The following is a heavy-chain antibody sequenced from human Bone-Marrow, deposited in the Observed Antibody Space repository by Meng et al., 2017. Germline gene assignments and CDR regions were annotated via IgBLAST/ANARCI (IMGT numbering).Heavy chain of an antibody. CDR1: GFTFSNYW. CDR3: ARIPAGTGETGD. J-gene: IGHJ4*02. D-gene: IGHD7-27*01. V-gene: IGHV3-74*01. Sequence: GESLKISCAASGFTFSNYWMYWVRQAPGKGLVWVSRITSDGSSTKYGDAVKGRFTISRDNAKNTLYLQMNSLRAEDTAVYYCARIPAGTGETGDWGQGTLVTVSS. CDR2: ITSDGSST.